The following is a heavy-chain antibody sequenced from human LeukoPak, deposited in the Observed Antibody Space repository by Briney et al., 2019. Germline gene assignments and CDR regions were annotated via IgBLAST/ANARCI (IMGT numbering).Heavy chain of an antibody. D-gene: IGHD1-1*01. CDR3: ARALRWNDGVLDY. Sequence: GGSLRLSCAAPGFTFSSYAMHWVRQAPGKGLEWVAVISYDGSNKYYADSVKGRFTISRDNSKNTLYLQMNSLRAEDTAVYYCARALRWNDGVLDYWGQGTLVTVSS. CDR1: GFTFSSYA. J-gene: IGHJ4*02. CDR2: ISYDGSNK. V-gene: IGHV3-30-3*01.